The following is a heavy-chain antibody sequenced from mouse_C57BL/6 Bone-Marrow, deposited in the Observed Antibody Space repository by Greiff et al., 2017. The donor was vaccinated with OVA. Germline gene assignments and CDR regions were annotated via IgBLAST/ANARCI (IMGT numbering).Heavy chain of an antibody. CDR1: GYTFTDYE. V-gene: IGHV1-15*01. CDR2: IDPETGGT. D-gene: IGHD2-5*01. CDR3: TRSYSNYGDFDY. Sequence: QVQLQQSGAELVRPGASVTLSCKASGYTFTDYEMHWVKQTPVHGLEWIGAIDPETGGTAYNQKFKGKATLTADKSSSTAYMELRSLTSVDSAVYYCTRSYSNYGDFDYWGQGTTLTVSS. J-gene: IGHJ2*01.